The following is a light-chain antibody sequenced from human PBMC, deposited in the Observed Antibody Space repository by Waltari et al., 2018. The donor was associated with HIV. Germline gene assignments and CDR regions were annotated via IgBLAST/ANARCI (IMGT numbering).Light chain of an antibody. Sequence: DIHLIQSPSFLSASVGDTVTLTCRATQGINERLAWYQQKPGKAPKLLIYGASTLQSGVPSRFSGSGSGIEFSLTISGLQPDDFATYHCQHLYNDPWAFGQGTKVET. CDR2: GAS. V-gene: IGKV1-9*01. J-gene: IGKJ1*01. CDR1: QGINER. CDR3: QHLYNDPWA.